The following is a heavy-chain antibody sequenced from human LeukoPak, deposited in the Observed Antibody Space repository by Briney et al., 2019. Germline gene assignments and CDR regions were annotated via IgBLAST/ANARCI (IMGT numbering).Heavy chain of an antibody. CDR2: IIPIFGTA. CDR3: ARGGGSYCGGDCWPEPYYYMDV. CDR1: GYTFTGYY. J-gene: IGHJ6*03. D-gene: IGHD2-21*01. V-gene: IGHV1-69*05. Sequence: SVKVSRKASGYTFTGYYLHWVRQAPGQGLEWMGGIIPIFGTANYAQKFQGRVTITTDESTSTAYMELSSLRSEDTAVYYCARGGGSYCGGDCWPEPYYYMDVWGKGTTVTVSS.